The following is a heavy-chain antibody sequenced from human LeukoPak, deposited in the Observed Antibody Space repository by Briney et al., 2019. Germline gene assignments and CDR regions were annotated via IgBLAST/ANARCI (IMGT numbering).Heavy chain of an antibody. D-gene: IGHD3-22*01. CDR3: ARLNYYDSSGDFDY. CDR1: GGSVSSGIYY. Sequence: SETLSLTCSVSGGSVSSGIYYWSWIRQPAGTGLEWLGRIYTSGSTNYNPSLKSRVTISVDTSKNQFSLKLSSVTAADTAVYYCARLNYYDSSGDFDYWGQGTLVTVSS. J-gene: IGHJ4*02. CDR2: IYTSGST. V-gene: IGHV4-61*02.